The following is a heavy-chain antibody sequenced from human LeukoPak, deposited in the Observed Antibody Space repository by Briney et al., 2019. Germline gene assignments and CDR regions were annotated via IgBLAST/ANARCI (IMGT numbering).Heavy chain of an antibody. CDR3: ARGPMFDP. Sequence: PGGSLRLSCAASRFTVSSNYMSWVRQAPGKGLEWVSFIYSSGSTYYADSVRGRFTISRDNSNNTLYLQMNSLRAEDTAVYYCARGPMFDPWGQGTLVTVSS. CDR2: IYSSGST. J-gene: IGHJ5*02. CDR1: RFTVSSNY. V-gene: IGHV3-66*01.